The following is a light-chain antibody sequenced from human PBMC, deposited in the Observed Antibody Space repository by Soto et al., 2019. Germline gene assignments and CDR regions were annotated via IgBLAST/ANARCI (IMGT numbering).Light chain of an antibody. CDR1: QSVSSK. CDR2: GAS. V-gene: IGKV3-15*01. Sequence: EIVMTQSPATLSVSPGERATPSCRASQSVSSKLAWYQQKPGQAPRLLIYGASTRATGIPARFSGSGSGTEFTLTISSLQSEDFAVYYCQQYNNWPPMYTFGQGTKLEIK. J-gene: IGKJ2*01. CDR3: QQYNNWPPMYT.